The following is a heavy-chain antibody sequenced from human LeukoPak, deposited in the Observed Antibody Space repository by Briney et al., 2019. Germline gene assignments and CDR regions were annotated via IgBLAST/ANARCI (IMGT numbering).Heavy chain of an antibody. V-gene: IGHV4-39*06. CDR3: ARVGAARFLTRDYYMDV. Sequence: SETLSLTCTVSGGSISSSSYYWGWIRQPPGKGLEWIGSIYYSGSTYYNPSLKSRVTISVDTSKNQFPLKLSSVTAADTAVYYCARVGAARFLTRDYYMDVWGKGTTVTVSS. CDR2: IYYSGST. D-gene: IGHD6-6*01. J-gene: IGHJ6*03. CDR1: GGSISSSSYY.